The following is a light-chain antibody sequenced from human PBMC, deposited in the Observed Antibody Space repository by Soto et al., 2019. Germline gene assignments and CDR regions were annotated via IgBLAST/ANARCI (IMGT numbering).Light chain of an antibody. CDR3: QESYTSPFT. CDR1: QSISSY. CDR2: AAS. V-gene: IGKV1-39*01. Sequence: DIQMTQSPSSLSASVGDRVTITCRASQSISSYLNWFQQKPGKAPKLLIYAASSLQSGVPSRFSGSGSGTDVTLTISSLQPEDFAAYYCQESYTSPFTFGPGTKLDIK. J-gene: IGKJ3*01.